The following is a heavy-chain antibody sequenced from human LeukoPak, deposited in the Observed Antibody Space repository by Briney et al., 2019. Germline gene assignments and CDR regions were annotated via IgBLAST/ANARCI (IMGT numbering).Heavy chain of an antibody. CDR2: ISTYNGNT. CDR3: ARRADDFWSGYYTEGYYYMDV. J-gene: IGHJ6*03. CDR1: GYTFTSYG. D-gene: IGHD3-3*01. Sequence: ASVKVSCKASGYTFTSYGITWVRQAPGQGLEWMGWISTYNGNTNYAQNLQGRVTMTTDTSTSTADMELRSLRYDDTAVYYCARRADDFWSGYYTEGYYYMDVWGKGTTVTVSS. V-gene: IGHV1-18*01.